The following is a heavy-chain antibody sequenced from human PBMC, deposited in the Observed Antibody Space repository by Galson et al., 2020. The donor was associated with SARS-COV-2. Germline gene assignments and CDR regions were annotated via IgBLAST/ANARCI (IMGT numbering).Heavy chain of an antibody. CDR3: AKDQIQWHRFGTFDY. Sequence: WESLRLSCAASGFTISSYSMSWVRQAPGKGLEWVSAIIDSGGSTYYADSGKGRFTISRDNSKNTLYLQMNSLRAEDTAVYYCAKDQIQWHRFGTFDYWGQGSLVTVSS. CDR1: GFTISSYS. V-gene: IGHV3-23*01. D-gene: IGHD3-16*01. J-gene: IGHJ4*02. CDR2: IIDSGGST.